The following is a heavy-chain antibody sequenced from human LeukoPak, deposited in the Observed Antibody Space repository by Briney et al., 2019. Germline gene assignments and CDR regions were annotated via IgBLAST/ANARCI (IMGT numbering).Heavy chain of an antibody. Sequence: GGSLRLSCAASGFTFDDYGMSWVRQAPGKGLEWVSGINWNGGSTGYADSVKGRFTISRDKSKNTLYLQMNSLRAEDTAVYYCGRGHWGLDYWGQGALVTVSS. J-gene: IGHJ4*02. D-gene: IGHD7-27*01. V-gene: IGHV3-20*04. CDR2: INWNGGST. CDR1: GFTFDDYG. CDR3: GRGHWGLDY.